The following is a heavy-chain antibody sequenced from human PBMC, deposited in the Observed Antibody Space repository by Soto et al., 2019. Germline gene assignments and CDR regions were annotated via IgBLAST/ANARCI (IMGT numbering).Heavy chain of an antibody. V-gene: IGHV3-23*01. Sequence: GSLRLSCAASGFSVTESTMSWVRQAPGKGLEWVSSITASGAVTYYADSVKGRVTISRDASKDTVFLQMKSLRVEDTAVYYCAKAPLAFDIWGQGTVVTVSS. CDR1: GFSVTEST. CDR3: AKAPLAFDI. J-gene: IGHJ3*02. CDR2: ITASGAVT.